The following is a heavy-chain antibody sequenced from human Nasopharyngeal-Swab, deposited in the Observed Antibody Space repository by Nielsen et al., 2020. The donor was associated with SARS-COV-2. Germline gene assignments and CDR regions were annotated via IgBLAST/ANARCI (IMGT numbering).Heavy chain of an antibody. J-gene: IGHJ4*02. CDR1: GGSLSDYH. CDR3: AGRPADFDY. CDR2: MKPSGRT. Sequence: SETLSLTCAVYGGSLSDYHWSWIRQPPGKGLEWIGEMKPSGRTNYNPSLKSRVATSIDTSKNQFFLNLRSVTAADTAVFYCAGRPADFDYWGQGTLVTVSS. V-gene: IGHV4-34*01.